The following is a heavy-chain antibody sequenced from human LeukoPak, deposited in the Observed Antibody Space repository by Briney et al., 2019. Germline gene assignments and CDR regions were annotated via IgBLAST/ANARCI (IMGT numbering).Heavy chain of an antibody. D-gene: IGHD2-2*01. Sequence: GASVKVSCKASGYTFTSYGISWVRQAPGQGLEWMGWISAYNGNTNYAQKLQGRVTMTTVTSTSTAYMEMRSLRSDDTAVYYCAREISNYCSSTSCYYGNLDYWGQGTLVTVSS. CDR2: ISAYNGNT. CDR3: AREISNYCSSTSCYYGNLDY. J-gene: IGHJ4*02. CDR1: GYTFTSYG. V-gene: IGHV1-18*01.